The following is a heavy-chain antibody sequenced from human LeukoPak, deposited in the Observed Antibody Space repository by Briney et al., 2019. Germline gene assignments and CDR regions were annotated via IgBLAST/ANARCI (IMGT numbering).Heavy chain of an antibody. D-gene: IGHD5-12*01. Sequence: GGSLRLSCAASGFTFSSYWMHWVRQAPGKGLVWVSRINSDGSSTSYADSVKGRFTISRDNAKNTLYLQMNSLRAEDTAVYYCARVYPTLGYSGYDFDYWGQGTLVIVSS. CDR3: ARVYPTLGYSGYDFDY. V-gene: IGHV3-74*01. CDR1: GFTFSSYW. J-gene: IGHJ4*02. CDR2: INSDGSST.